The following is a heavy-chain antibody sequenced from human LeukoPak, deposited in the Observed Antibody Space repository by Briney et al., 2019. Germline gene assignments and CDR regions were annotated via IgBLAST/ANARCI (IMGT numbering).Heavy chain of an antibody. V-gene: IGHV3-48*04. Sequence: GGSLRLSCAGSGFTLSNSWMGWVRQAPGKGLEWVSYINSIGSTIYYADSVKGRFTISRDNARNSLYLQMDSLRAEDTAVYFCARDPNDYGDPYFDYWGQGTLVTVSS. CDR1: GFTLSNSW. D-gene: IGHD4-17*01. CDR3: ARDPNDYGDPYFDY. CDR2: INSIGSTI. J-gene: IGHJ4*02.